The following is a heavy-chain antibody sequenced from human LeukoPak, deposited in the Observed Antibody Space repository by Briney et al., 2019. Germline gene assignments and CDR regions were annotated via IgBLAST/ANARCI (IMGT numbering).Heavy chain of an antibody. CDR1: GYTFDTSS. CDR2: ISPNNGNT. Sequence: ASVNVSCKAFGYTFDTSSISWVRQAPGQRLEWMGWISPNNGNTHYAQGVQGRVTMTTDTSRSTAYMELRSLRSDDTAVYYCTRVRNSNNWWGAFDIWGQGTMVAVSS. V-gene: IGHV1-18*01. D-gene: IGHD1-1*01. J-gene: IGHJ3*02. CDR3: TRVRNSNNWWGAFDI.